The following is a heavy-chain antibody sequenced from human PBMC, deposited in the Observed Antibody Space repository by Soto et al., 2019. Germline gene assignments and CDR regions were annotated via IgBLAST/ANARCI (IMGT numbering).Heavy chain of an antibody. V-gene: IGHV4-4*07. Sequence: SETLSLTCTVSDGSISTYFCNWIRQPAGKGLEWIGRIDNSGNTNYNPSLKSRVTMSADTSRNQFSLKLNSVTAADTAVYYCARGGQDFWSGPFDYRGQGALVTVSS. CDR2: IDNSGNT. CDR1: DGSISTYF. J-gene: IGHJ4*02. D-gene: IGHD3-3*01. CDR3: ARGGQDFWSGPFDY.